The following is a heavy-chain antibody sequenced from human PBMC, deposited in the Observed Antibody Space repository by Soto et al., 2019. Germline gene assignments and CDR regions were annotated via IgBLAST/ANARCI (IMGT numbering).Heavy chain of an antibody. CDR2: IDPSDSYT. CDR1: GYSFTSYW. CDR3: ATRGSSSWYGLDY. Sequence: PGESLKISCKGSGYSFTSYWITWVRQMPGKGLEWMGTIDPSDSYTNYSPSFQGHVTISSDKSISTAYLQWSSLKASDTAMYYCATRGSSSWYGLDYWGQGTLVTVSS. J-gene: IGHJ4*02. V-gene: IGHV5-10-1*01. D-gene: IGHD6-13*01.